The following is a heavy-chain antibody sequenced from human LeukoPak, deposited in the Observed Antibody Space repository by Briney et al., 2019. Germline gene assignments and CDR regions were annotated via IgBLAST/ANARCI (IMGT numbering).Heavy chain of an antibody. Sequence: GGTLRLSCAVSGTTFSTIGVSWVRLAPGKGLEWVSIISKSGGSTFYADPVRGRFTISRDNSKDMLYLQMNSLTAEDTAVYYCANVVGGYWGQGTLVTVSS. CDR1: GTTFSTIG. CDR2: ISKSGGST. V-gene: IGHV3-23*01. CDR3: ANVVGGY. D-gene: IGHD3-10*01. J-gene: IGHJ4*02.